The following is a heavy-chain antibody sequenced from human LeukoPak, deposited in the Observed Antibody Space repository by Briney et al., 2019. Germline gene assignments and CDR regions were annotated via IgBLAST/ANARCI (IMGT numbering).Heavy chain of an antibody. D-gene: IGHD1-26*01. CDR2: LYTTGTT. CDR3: VRDGANWEEPNDAFDT. Sequence: PSETLSHTCAVSGASITSCYWSWVRHSAGKGRECMGRLYTTGTTNYNPSLKSRVTMSGDSSKNQLSLTLTSVTAADTAVYYCVRDGANWEEPNDAFDTWGQGTLVTVSS. J-gene: IGHJ3*02. CDR1: GASITSCY. V-gene: IGHV4-4*07.